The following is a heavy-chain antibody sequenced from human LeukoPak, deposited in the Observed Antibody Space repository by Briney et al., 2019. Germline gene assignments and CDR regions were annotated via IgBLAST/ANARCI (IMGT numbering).Heavy chain of an antibody. CDR3: AKQLGYCSDGSCYFPY. Sequence: GGSLRLSCAASGFTFTSYAMIWVRQAPGKGLEWVSTISGSGGSTYYADSVQGRFTISRDNSKSTLCLQMNSLRAEDTAVYYCAKQLGYCSDGSCYFPYWGQGTLVTVSS. CDR1: GFTFTSYA. D-gene: IGHD2-15*01. V-gene: IGHV3-23*01. J-gene: IGHJ4*02. CDR2: ISGSGGST.